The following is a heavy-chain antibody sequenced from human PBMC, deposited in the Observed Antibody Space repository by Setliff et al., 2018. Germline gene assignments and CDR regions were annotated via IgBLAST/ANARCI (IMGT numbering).Heavy chain of an antibody. CDR3: AKVDQFDLEGLDY. J-gene: IGHJ4*02. D-gene: IGHD3-9*01. CDR1: ALTFSNYG. Sequence: GGSLRLSCAASALTFSNYGIHWVRQAPGKGLEWVAFIRNDGTEKFHADPVKGRFTVSRDNSKNTVFLQMNSLTTDDTAVYYCAKVDQFDLEGLDYWGQGALVTVS. CDR2: IRNDGTEK. V-gene: IGHV3-30*02.